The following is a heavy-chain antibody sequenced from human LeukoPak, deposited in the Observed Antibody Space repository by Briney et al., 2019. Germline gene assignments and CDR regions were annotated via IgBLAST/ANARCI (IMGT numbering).Heavy chain of an antibody. V-gene: IGHV3-74*01. Sequence: GGSLRLSCAASGFTFSSYWMHWVRQAPGKGLVWVSRINTDGSSTSYADSVKGRFTISRDNAKNTLYLQMNSLRAEDTAVYYCARDQSSSPNDAFDIWGQGTKVTVSS. D-gene: IGHD6-13*01. CDR1: GFTFSSYW. CDR3: ARDQSSSPNDAFDI. J-gene: IGHJ3*02. CDR2: INTDGSST.